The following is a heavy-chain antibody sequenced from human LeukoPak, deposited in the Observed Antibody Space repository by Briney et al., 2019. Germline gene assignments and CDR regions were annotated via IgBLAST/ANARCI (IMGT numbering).Heavy chain of an antibody. D-gene: IGHD6-13*01. J-gene: IGHJ3*02. CDR2: IYHSGST. V-gene: IGHV4-4*02. CDR1: GGSISSSNW. CDR3: ARGGSIAAAATFDDAFDI. Sequence: SETLSLTCAVSGGSISSSNWWSWVRQPPGKGLEWIGEIYHSGSTNYNPSLKSRVTISVDKSKNQFSLKLSSVTAADTAVYYCARGGSIAAAATFDDAFDIWGQGTMVTVSS.